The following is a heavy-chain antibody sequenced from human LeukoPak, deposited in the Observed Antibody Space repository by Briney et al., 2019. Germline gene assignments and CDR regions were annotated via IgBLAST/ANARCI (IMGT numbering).Heavy chain of an antibody. D-gene: IGHD2-21*01. CDR3: CCAVEDY. J-gene: IGHJ4*02. Sequence: GGSLRLSCAASGFTFTSYAMSWVRQAPGKGLEWVANIKQDGSEKNYVDSVKGRFTISRDNAKNSLFLQMNSLRAEDTAVYYCCCAVEDYWGQGTLVTVSS. CDR1: GFTFTSYA. CDR2: IKQDGSEK. V-gene: IGHV3-7*01.